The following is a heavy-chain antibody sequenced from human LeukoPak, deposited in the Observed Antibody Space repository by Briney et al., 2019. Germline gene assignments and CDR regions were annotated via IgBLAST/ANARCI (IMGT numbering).Heavy chain of an antibody. CDR3: ARVSALMITFGGVIVGYFDY. CDR1: GGTFSSYT. D-gene: IGHD3-16*02. V-gene: IGHV1-69*13. Sequence: SVKVSCKASGGTFSSYTISWVRQAPGQGLEWMGRIIPIFGTANYAQKFQGRVTITADESTSTAYMELSSLRSEDTAVYYCARVSALMITFGGVIVGYFDYWGQGTLVTVSS. J-gene: IGHJ4*02. CDR2: IIPIFGTA.